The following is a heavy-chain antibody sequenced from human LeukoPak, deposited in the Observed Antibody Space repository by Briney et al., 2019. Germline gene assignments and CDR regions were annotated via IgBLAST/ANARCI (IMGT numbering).Heavy chain of an antibody. V-gene: IGHV1-8*01. CDR3: ARGLVVSSWYVRWFDP. CDR1: GCTFTSYD. Sequence: ASVKVSCKASGCTFTSYDINWVRQATGQGLEWMGLMNPNSGNTGYAQKFQGRVTMTRNTSISTAYMELSSLRSEDTAVYYCARGLVVSSWYVRWFDPWGQGTLVTVSS. CDR2: MNPNSGNT. D-gene: IGHD6-13*01. J-gene: IGHJ5*02.